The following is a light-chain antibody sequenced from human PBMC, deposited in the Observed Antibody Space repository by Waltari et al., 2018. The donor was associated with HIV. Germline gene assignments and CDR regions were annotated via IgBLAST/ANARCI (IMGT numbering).Light chain of an antibody. CDR2: TAS. V-gene: IGKV1-9*01. CDR3: QQLNTYPLT. Sequence: DIQLTQSPSFLSASVGDRVTITCRASQDLSNYLAWYQQKPGKAPKALICTASTLQSGVPSRFSGSGSGTEFALTISSLQPEDFATYYCQQLNTYPLTFGRGTKVEVK. J-gene: IGKJ4*01. CDR1: QDLSNY.